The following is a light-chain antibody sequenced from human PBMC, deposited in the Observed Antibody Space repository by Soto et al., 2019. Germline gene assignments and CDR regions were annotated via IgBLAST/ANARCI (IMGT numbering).Light chain of an antibody. CDR1: QSISSY. Sequence: EIVLTQSPDTLSLSPWYISTLSFIASQSISSYLAWYQQKPGQSPRLLIYDASNRATGIPARFSGSGSGTDFTLTISSLEPEDFAVYYCQQRSDWPPITFGQGTRLEIK. CDR2: DAS. CDR3: QQRSDWPPIT. V-gene: IGKV3-11*01. J-gene: IGKJ5*01.